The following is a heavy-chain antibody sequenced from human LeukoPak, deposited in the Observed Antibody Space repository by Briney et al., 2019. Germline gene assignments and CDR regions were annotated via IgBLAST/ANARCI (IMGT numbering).Heavy chain of an antibody. CDR3: ARVGYCSSTSCWAFDY. D-gene: IGHD2-2*03. J-gene: IGHJ4*02. CDR1: GGSISSYY. Sequence: RTSETLSLTCTVSGGSISSYYWSWIRQPPGKGLEWIGYIYYSGSTYYNPSLKSRVIISVDTSRNQFSLKLSSVTAADTAVYYCARVGYCSSTSCWAFDYWGQGTLVTVSS. CDR2: IYYSGST. V-gene: IGHV4-59*01.